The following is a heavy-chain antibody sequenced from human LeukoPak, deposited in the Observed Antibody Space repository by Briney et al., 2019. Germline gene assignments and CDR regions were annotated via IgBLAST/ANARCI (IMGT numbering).Heavy chain of an antibody. CDR2: IYYSGST. V-gene: IGHV4-59*01. D-gene: IGHD3-10*01. CDR1: GGSISSYY. Sequence: PSETLSLTCTVSGGSISSYYWSWIRQPPGKGLEWIGYIYYSGSTNYNPSLKSRVTISVDTSKNQFSLKLSSVTAADTAVYYCARGSGYYFDYWGQGALVTVSS. CDR3: ARGSGYYFDY. J-gene: IGHJ4*02.